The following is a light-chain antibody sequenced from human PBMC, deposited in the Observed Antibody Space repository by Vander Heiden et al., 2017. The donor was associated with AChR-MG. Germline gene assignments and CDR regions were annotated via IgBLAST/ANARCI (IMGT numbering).Light chain of an antibody. CDR2: KAS. V-gene: IGKV1-5*03. CDR3: QQYNSYSRWT. J-gene: IGKJ1*01. CDR1: QGISSW. Sequence: DIQMTQSPSTLSAAVGDRVTIPCRASQGISSWLAWYQQKPGKAPKLLIYKASSLESGVPSRFSGSGSGTEFTLTISSLQPDDFATYYCQQYNSYSRWTFGQGTKVEIK.